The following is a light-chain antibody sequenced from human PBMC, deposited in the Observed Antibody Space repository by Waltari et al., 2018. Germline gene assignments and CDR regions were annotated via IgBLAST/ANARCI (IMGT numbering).Light chain of an antibody. CDR3: QKYGAAPLT. CDR2: GAS. CDR1: QGVWKY. Sequence: DIQMTQSPSSLSASVGDRVTITCRASQGVWKYLAWYQQKPGKVPRLLIYGASTLQSGVPSRFSGSGSGTDFTLTISSLQPEDVATYYCQKYGAAPLTFGGGTKVEIK. J-gene: IGKJ4*01. V-gene: IGKV1-27*01.